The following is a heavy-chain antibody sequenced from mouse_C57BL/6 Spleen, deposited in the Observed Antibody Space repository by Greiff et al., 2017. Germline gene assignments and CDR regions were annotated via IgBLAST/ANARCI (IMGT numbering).Heavy chain of an antibody. CDR2: IYPGDGDT. CDR1: GYAFSSYW. CDR3: ARGGPLYYFDY. J-gene: IGHJ2*01. V-gene: IGHV1-80*01. Sequence: QVQLQQSGAELVKPGASVKTSCKASGYAFSSYWMNWVKQRPGKGLEWIGQIYPGDGDTNYNGKFKGKATLTADKSSSTAYMQLSSLTSEDSAVYFCARGGPLYYFDYWGQGTTLTVSS.